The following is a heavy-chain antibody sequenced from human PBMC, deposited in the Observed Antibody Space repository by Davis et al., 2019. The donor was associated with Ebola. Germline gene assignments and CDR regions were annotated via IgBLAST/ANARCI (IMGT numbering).Heavy chain of an antibody. Sequence: PGGSLRLSCAASGFTFSSYWMHWVRQAPGKGLVWVSRINSDGSSTSYADSVKGRFTISRDNSKNTLYLQMNSLRDEDSAVYYCARAMYCVTTDCYAGNCDYWGQGTLVTVSS. D-gene: IGHD2-2*01. CDR1: GFTFSSYW. CDR3: ARAMYCVTTDCYAGNCDY. V-gene: IGHV3-74*01. J-gene: IGHJ4*02. CDR2: INSDGSST.